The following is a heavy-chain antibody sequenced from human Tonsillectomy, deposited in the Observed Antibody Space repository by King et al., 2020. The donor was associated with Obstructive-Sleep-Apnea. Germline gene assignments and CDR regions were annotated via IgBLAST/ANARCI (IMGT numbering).Heavy chain of an antibody. CDR1: GFTFSSYG. Sequence: VQLVESGGGVVQPGRSLRLSCAASGFTFSSYGMPWVRQAPGKGLEWVTFIRYDGRNKYSADSVKGRFTISRDNSKNTLYLQMNSLRAEDTAVYYCAKDRVVGASYDMDVWGQGTTVTVSS. J-gene: IGHJ6*02. CDR2: IRYDGRNK. D-gene: IGHD1-26*01. V-gene: IGHV3-30*02. CDR3: AKDRVVGASYDMDV.